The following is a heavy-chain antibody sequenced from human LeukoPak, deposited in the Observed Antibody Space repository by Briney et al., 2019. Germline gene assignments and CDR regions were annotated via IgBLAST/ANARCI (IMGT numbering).Heavy chain of an antibody. J-gene: IGHJ6*02. CDR3: AREQPDSSKYYYGMDV. D-gene: IGHD6-13*01. CDR2: ISSSGSTI. CDR1: GFTFSSYE. Sequence: PGGSLRLSCAASGFTFSSYEMNWVRQAPGKGLEWVSYISSSGSTIYYADSVKGRFTISRDNAKNSLYLQMNSLRAEDTAVYYCAREQPDSSKYYYGMDVWGQGAAVTVSS. V-gene: IGHV3-48*03.